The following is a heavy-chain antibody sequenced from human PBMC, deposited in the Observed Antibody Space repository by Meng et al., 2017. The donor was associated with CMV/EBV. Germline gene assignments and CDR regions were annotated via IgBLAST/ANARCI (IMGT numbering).Heavy chain of an antibody. CDR1: GFTFSSYW. CDR2: IKQDGSQK. V-gene: IGHV3-7*01. Sequence: GESLKISCAASGFTFSSYWMSWVRQASGKGLEWVANIKQDGSQKYYVDSVKGRFTISRDNAKNSLYLQMNSLRAEDTAVYYCARPRGGIAVDWGQGTLVTVSS. CDR3: ARPRGGIAVD. D-gene: IGHD6-19*01. J-gene: IGHJ4*02.